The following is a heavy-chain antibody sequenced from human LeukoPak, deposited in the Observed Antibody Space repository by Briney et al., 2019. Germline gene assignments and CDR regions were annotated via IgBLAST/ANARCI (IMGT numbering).Heavy chain of an antibody. D-gene: IGHD3-3*01. Sequence: ASVKVSCKASGYTFTGYYMHWVRQAPGQGLEWMGWINPNSGGTNYAQKFQGRVTMTRDTSISTAYMELSRLRSDDTAVYYCARAEGGTIFGVVIFWGQGTLVTVSS. CDR3: ARAEGGTIFGVVIF. V-gene: IGHV1-2*02. CDR2: INPNSGGT. J-gene: IGHJ4*02. CDR1: GYTFTGYY.